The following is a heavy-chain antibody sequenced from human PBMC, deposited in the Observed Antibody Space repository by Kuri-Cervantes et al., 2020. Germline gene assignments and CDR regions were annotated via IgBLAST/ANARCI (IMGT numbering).Heavy chain of an antibody. CDR1: GFTFSTYW. Sequence: GESLKISCAASGFTFSTYWMSWVRQAPGKGLEWVANMNEDGSQKYCVDFVKGRFTISRDNAKNSLYLQMNSLRVEDTAVYYCARYPGIAVAGTGGFDYWGQGALVTVSS. CDR3: ARYPGIAVAGTGGFDY. V-gene: IGHV3-7*03. J-gene: IGHJ4*02. D-gene: IGHD6-19*01. CDR2: MNEDGSQK.